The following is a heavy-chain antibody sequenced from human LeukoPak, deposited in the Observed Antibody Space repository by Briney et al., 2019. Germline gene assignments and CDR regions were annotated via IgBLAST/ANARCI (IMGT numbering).Heavy chain of an antibody. V-gene: IGHV1-69*13. Sequence: ASVKVSCKASGGTFSSYAISWVRQAPGQGLEWMGGIIPIFGTANYAQKFQGRVTITADESTSTAYMELSSLRSEDTAVYYCARAAPIIVGASAFDYWGQGTLVTVSS. CDR1: GGTFSSYA. D-gene: IGHD1-26*01. CDR2: IIPIFGTA. J-gene: IGHJ4*02. CDR3: ARAAPIIVGASAFDY.